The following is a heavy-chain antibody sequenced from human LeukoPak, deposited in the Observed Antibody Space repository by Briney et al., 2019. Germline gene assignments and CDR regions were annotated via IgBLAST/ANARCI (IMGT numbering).Heavy chain of an antibody. D-gene: IGHD6-19*01. V-gene: IGHV3-30-3*01. Sequence: GGSLRLSCAASGFTFSSYAMHWVRQAPGKGLEWVAVISYDGSNKYYADSVKGRFTISRDNSKNTLYLQMHSLRAEDTAVYYCAREDIAVAGTYFDPWGQGTLVTVSS. CDR1: GFTFSSYA. CDR3: AREDIAVAGTYFDP. CDR2: ISYDGSNK. J-gene: IGHJ5*02.